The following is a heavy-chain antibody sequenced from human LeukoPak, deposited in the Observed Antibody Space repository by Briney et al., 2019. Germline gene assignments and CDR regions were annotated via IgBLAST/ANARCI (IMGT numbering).Heavy chain of an antibody. CDR1: GGSISSYY. V-gene: IGHV4-4*07. D-gene: IGHD3-10*01. J-gene: IGHJ6*03. Sequence: SETLSLTCTVSGGSISSYYWSWIRQPAGKGLEWIGRIYTSGSTYYNPSLKSRVTISVDTSKNQFSLKLSSVTAADTAVYYCARALRGGRHYYYYMDVWGKGTTVTVSS. CDR3: ARALRGGRHYYYYMDV. CDR2: IYTSGST.